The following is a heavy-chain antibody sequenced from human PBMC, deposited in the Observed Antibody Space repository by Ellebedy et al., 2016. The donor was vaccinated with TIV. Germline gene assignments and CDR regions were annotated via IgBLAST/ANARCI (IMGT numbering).Heavy chain of an antibody. J-gene: IGHJ4*02. CDR1: GGTFSSYA. V-gene: IGHV1-69*13. Sequence: SVKVSCXASGGTFSSYAISWVRQAPGQGLEWMGGIIPIFGTANYAQKFQGRVTITADESTSTAYMELSSLRSEDTAVYYCARVRGGELQYFDYWGQGTLVTVSS. D-gene: IGHD1-26*01. CDR3: ARVRGGELQYFDY. CDR2: IIPIFGTA.